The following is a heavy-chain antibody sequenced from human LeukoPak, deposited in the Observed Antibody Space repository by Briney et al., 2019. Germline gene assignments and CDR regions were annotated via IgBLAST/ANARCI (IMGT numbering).Heavy chain of an antibody. CDR1: GFTFSSSW. J-gene: IGHJ5*02. D-gene: IGHD7-27*01. V-gene: IGHV3-7*03. CDR2: IKQDGTEE. CDR3: AREDPQLSWFDP. Sequence: GGSLRLSCVASGFTFSSSWMSWVRRAPGKGLEWVANIKQDGTEEYYVDSVRGRFSISKDNAKNSLYLQMNSLRAEDTAVYYCAREDPQLSWFDPWGQGTLVTVSS.